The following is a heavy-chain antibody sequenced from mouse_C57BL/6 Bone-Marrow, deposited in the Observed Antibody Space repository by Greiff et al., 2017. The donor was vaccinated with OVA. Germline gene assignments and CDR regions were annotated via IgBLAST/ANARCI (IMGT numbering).Heavy chain of an antibody. D-gene: IGHD3-2*02. CDR3: ARDSSGYGGFDY. J-gene: IGHJ2*01. Sequence: VQLQQSGPELVKPGASVKISCKASGYTFTDYYMNWVKQSHGKSLEWIGDINPNNGGTSYNQKFKGKATLTVDQSSSTAYMELRSLTSEDSAGYYWARDSSGYGGFDYWGQGTTLTVSS. CDR1: GYTFTDYY. V-gene: IGHV1-26*01. CDR2: INPNNGGT.